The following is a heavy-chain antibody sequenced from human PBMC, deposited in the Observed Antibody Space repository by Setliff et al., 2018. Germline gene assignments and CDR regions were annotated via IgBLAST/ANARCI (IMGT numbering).Heavy chain of an antibody. V-gene: IGHV1-18*01. CDR1: GYTFRSYG. CDR2: ISAYSGDT. CDR3: AREMLVVRGVNSYYYYMDV. Sequence: ASVKVSCKTSGYTFRSYGVSWVRQAPGQGLEWMGWISAYSGDTIYAQNYQGRVTMTTDTSTSTAYMELRSLRSDDTAVYYCAREMLVVRGVNSYYYYMDVWGKGTTVTVSS. J-gene: IGHJ6*03. D-gene: IGHD3-10*02.